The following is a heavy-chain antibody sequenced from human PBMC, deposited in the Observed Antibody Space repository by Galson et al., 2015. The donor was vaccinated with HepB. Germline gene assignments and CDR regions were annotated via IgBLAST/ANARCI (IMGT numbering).Heavy chain of an antibody. CDR2: IKSKTDGGTT. Sequence: SLRLSCAASGFTFSNAWMSWVRQGPGKGLGWVGRIKSKTDGGTTDYTAPVKGRFTISRDDSTNTLYLQMNSLKTEDTAVYYCTTDEYFYDSSGGDYWGQGTLVTVSS. D-gene: IGHD3-22*01. V-gene: IGHV3-15*01. CDR3: TTDEYFYDSSGGDY. CDR1: GFTFSNAW. J-gene: IGHJ4*02.